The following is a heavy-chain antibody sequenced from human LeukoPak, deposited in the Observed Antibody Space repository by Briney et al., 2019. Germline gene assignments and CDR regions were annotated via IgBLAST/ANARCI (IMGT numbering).Heavy chain of an antibody. CDR3: AREVYSSSWYGGVNWFDP. D-gene: IGHD6-13*01. V-gene: IGHV4-59*11. Sequence: PSETLSLTCTVSGGSISSHYWCWIRQPPGKGLEWIGYIYYSGSTNYNPSLKSRVTISVDTSKNQFSLKLSSVTAADTAVYYCAREVYSSSWYGGVNWFDPWGQGTLVTVSS. CDR2: IYYSGST. J-gene: IGHJ5*02. CDR1: GGSISSHY.